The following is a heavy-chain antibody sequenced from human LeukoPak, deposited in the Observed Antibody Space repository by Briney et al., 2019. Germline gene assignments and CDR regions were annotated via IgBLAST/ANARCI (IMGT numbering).Heavy chain of an antibody. CDR1: GFTFSSYA. Sequence: PGGSLRLSCAASGFTFSSYAMHWVRQAPGKGLEWVAVISYDGSNKYYADSVKGRFTISRDNSKNTLYLQMNSLRAEDTAVYYCARDRQRWLQFICLDYWGQGTLVTVSS. CDR2: ISYDGSNK. V-gene: IGHV3-30-3*01. CDR3: ARDRQRWLQFICLDY. J-gene: IGHJ4*02. D-gene: IGHD5-24*01.